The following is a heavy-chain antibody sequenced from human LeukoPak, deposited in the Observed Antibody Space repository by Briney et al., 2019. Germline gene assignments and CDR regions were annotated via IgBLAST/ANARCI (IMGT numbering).Heavy chain of an antibody. CDR2: IIPIPGMA. J-gene: IGHJ3*02. V-gene: IGHV1-69*04. CDR3: AREALTVTTVGHDAFDI. D-gene: IGHD4-17*01. Sequence: GASVKVSCKASGGTFSFYAINWVRQAPGQGLEWMGRIIPIPGMANYAQKFQGRVTITADSSTSTAYMEVSSLRSEDTAVYYCAREALTVTTVGHDAFDIWGQGTMVTVSS. CDR1: GGTFSFYA.